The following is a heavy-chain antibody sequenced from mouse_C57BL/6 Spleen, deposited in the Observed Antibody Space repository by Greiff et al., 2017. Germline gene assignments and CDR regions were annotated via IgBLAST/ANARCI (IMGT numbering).Heavy chain of an antibody. CDR2: IDPSDSYT. CDR3: ARENSNYWYFDV. D-gene: IGHD2-5*01. J-gene: IGHJ1*03. Sequence: QVQLKQPGAELVKPGASVKLSCKASGYTFTSYWMQWVKQRPGQGLEWIGEIDPSDSYTNYNQKFKGKATLTVDTSSSTAYMQLSSLTSEDSAVYYCARENSNYWYFDVWGTGTTVTVSS. CDR1: GYTFTSYW. V-gene: IGHV1-50*01.